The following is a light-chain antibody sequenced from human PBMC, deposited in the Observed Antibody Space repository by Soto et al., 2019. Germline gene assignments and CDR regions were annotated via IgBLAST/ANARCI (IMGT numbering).Light chain of an antibody. J-gene: IGKJ1*01. CDR1: QCISNY. CDR3: RNYYTCPEA. V-gene: IGKV1-27*01. CDR2: DTS. Sequence: DIQMTQSPSSLSASIGERVTITCRASQCISNYLAWYQQRPGELPNLLIYDTSTLPSGVPSRFSGSGSGTDFTLTISSLQPEDVATYYCRNYYTCPEACGQGTKVDI.